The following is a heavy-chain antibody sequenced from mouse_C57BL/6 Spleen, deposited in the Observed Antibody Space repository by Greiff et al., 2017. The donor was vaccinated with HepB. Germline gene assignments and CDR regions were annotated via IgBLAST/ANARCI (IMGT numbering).Heavy chain of an antibody. V-gene: IGHV5-9*01. CDR3: ARQKDYYYGSSYPFYAMDY. D-gene: IGHD1-1*01. CDR2: ISGGGGNT. J-gene: IGHJ4*01. CDR1: GFTFSSYT. Sequence: EVHLVESGGGLVKPGGSLKLSCAASGFTFSSYTMSWVRQTPEKRLEWVATISGGGGNTYYPDSVKGRFTISRDNAKNTLYLQMSSLRSEDTALYYCARQKDYYYGSSYPFYAMDYWGQGTSVTVSS.